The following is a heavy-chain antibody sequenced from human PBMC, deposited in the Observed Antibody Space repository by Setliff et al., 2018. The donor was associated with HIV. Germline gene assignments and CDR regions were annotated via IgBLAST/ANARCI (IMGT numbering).Heavy chain of an antibody. J-gene: IGHJ4*02. CDR3: VSGPLSGYGYYFDY. CDR2: FYHSGST. CDR1: GYSVSSGYY. Sequence: LSLTCAVSGYSVSSGYYWGWIRQPPGRGLEWIGSFYHSGSTFYNPSLKSRVTISLDTSKNQFSLKLRSVTAADTAVYYCVSGPLSGYGYYFDYWGQGALVTVSS. V-gene: IGHV4-38-2*01. D-gene: IGHD3-3*01.